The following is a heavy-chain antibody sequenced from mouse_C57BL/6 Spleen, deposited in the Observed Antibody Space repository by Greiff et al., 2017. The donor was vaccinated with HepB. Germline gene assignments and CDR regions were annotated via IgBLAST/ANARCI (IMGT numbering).Heavy chain of an antibody. CDR3: ARDEDYGYDGGFAY. CDR2: ISDGGSYT. J-gene: IGHJ3*01. Sequence: EVQRVESGGGLVKPGGSLKLSCAASGFTFSSYAMSWVRQTPEKRLEWVATISDGGSYTYYPDNVKGRVTISRDNAKNNLYLQMSHLKSEDTAMYYCARDEDYGYDGGFAYWGQGTLVTVSA. D-gene: IGHD2-2*01. CDR1: GFTFSSYA. V-gene: IGHV5-4*01.